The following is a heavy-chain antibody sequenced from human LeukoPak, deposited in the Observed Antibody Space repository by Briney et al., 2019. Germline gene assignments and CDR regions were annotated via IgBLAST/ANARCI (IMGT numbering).Heavy chain of an antibody. Sequence: SETLSLTCAVYGGSFSGYYWSWIRQPPGKGLEWIGEINHSGSTNYNPSLKSRVTISVDTSKNQFSLKLSSVTAADTAVYYCARALGYCSSTSCSTDYYYMDVWGKGTTVTVSS. J-gene: IGHJ6*03. CDR2: INHSGST. CDR1: GGSFSGYY. V-gene: IGHV4-34*01. D-gene: IGHD2-2*01. CDR3: ARALGYCSSTSCSTDYYYMDV.